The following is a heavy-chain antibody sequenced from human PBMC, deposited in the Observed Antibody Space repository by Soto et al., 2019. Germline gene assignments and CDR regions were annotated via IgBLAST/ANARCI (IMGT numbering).Heavy chain of an antibody. Sequence: PGGSLRLSCAASGFTFNTSGMHWVRQAPGKGLEWVAVIWYDGSNKYYADSVKGRFTISRDNSKNTLYLQMNSLRAEDTAVYYCASGPSYYGMDVWGQGTTVTVSS. J-gene: IGHJ6*02. CDR2: IWYDGSNK. CDR1: GFTFNTSG. CDR3: ASGPSYYGMDV. V-gene: IGHV3-33*01.